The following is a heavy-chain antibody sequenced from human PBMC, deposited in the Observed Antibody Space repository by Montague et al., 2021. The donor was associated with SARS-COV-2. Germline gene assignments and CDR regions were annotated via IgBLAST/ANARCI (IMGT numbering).Heavy chain of an antibody. D-gene: IGHD6-19*01. CDR3: AHRQSRQWLAGGDLDY. CDR2: XYWXSYK. Sequence: PALVTPTQTLMLTCTFSGFSLSTSGVCVGWIRPPPGKALEWLALXYWXSYKRYSPSLKSRLTITKDTSKNQVVLTMTNMDPVDTATYYCAHRQSRQWLAGGDLDYWGQGTLVTVSS. V-gene: IGHV2-5*02. J-gene: IGHJ4*02. CDR1: GFSLSTSGVC.